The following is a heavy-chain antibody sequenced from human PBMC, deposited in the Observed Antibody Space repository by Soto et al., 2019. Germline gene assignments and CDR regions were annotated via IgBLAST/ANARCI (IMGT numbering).Heavy chain of an antibody. J-gene: IGHJ5*02. CDR3: ARMYSSGSGWFHP. CDR2: FYSSGSI. V-gene: IGHV4-31*03. Sequence: SSETLSLTCFVSGYSITAGGYYWSWIRQHPGKGLEWIGSFYSSGSIIYNPSLRSRVSISGDTSSNQFSMSLTSVTAADTARYYCARMYSSGSGWFHPWGQGTLVTVSS. D-gene: IGHD6-19*01. CDR1: GYSITAGGYY.